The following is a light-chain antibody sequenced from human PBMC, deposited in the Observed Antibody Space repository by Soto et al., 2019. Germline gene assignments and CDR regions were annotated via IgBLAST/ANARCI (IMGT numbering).Light chain of an antibody. V-gene: IGLV7-46*01. CDR3: LLAYSGAYVV. CDR1: TSAVTSGHY. Sequence: QAVVTQEPSVTVSPGRRVTLTCGCSTSAVTSGHYAYWFQQQPGPAPRTLIYDTSNKHSWTPARFSGSLRGGKAALTLSGAQPEDEAEYYCLLAYSGAYVVFGGGTQLTVL. J-gene: IGLJ2*01. CDR2: DTS.